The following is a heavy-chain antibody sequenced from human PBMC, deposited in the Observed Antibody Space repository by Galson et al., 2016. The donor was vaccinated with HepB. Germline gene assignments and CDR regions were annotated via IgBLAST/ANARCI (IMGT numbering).Heavy chain of an antibody. Sequence: PALVKPPQTLTMTCTSSGFSLSTSGMAVSWIRQLPGKALEWLAVIDWNGNKFYSPSLTTRLTISKDTSKNQVVLTLTNMDPVDTATYFCARYLRSHGYYVMDVWGQGTTVTVSS. CDR1: GFSLSTSGMA. D-gene: IGHD4-17*01. V-gene: IGHV2-70*01. CDR2: IDWNGNK. CDR3: ARYLRSHGYYVMDV. J-gene: IGHJ6*02.